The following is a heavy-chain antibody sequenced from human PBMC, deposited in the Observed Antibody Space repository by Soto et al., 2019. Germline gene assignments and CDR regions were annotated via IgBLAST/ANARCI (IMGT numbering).Heavy chain of an antibody. Sequence: GXSXKVCFAASGGTXTSDTIHWVRQAPGKGLEWMGGIIPIFGTANYVKKLQGRVTITADESKRTAYMELNNLRSEDTDVYYCAREASENRGWYVYWGQGTLVTLS. V-gene: IGHV1-69*13. CDR3: AREASENRGWYVY. J-gene: IGHJ4*02. CDR2: IIPIFGTA. CDR1: GGTXTSDT. D-gene: IGHD6-19*01.